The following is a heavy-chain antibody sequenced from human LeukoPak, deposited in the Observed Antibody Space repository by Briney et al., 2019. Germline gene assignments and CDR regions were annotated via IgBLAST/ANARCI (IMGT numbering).Heavy chain of an antibody. CDR3: ARGSTYYDSSGQVPFDY. J-gene: IGHJ4*02. CDR1: GFTFSSYS. V-gene: IGHV3-48*01. CDR2: ISGSSSTI. D-gene: IGHD3-22*01. Sequence: GGSLRLSCAASGFTFSSYSMNWVRQAPGKGLEWGSYISGSSSTIYYADSAKGQFTISRDNGKNTLYLQMNSLRAEDTAVYYCARGSTYYDSSGQVPFDYWGQGTLVTVSS.